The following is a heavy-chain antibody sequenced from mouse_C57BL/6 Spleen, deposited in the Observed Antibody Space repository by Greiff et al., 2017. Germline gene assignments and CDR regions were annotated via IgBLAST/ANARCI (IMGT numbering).Heavy chain of an antibody. D-gene: IGHD2-5*01. Sequence: EVQRVESGGGLVKPGGSLKLSCAASGFTFSSYTMSWVRQTPEKRLEWVATISGGGGNTYYPDSVKGRFTISRDNAKNTLYLQMSSLRSEDTALYYCARRDSNLFAYWGQGTLVTVSA. CDR2: ISGGGGNT. J-gene: IGHJ3*01. V-gene: IGHV5-9*01. CDR3: ARRDSNLFAY. CDR1: GFTFSSYT.